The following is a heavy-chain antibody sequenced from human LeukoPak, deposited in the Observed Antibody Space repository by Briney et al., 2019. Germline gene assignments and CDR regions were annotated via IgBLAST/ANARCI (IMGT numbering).Heavy chain of an antibody. V-gene: IGHV3-7*03. CDR2: IKQDGSEE. J-gene: IGHJ4*02. Sequence: PGGSLRLSCGASGFTFSNYWMSWVRQAPGKGLEWVANIKQDGSEEYYVDSVKGRFTISRDNAKNSLYLQMNSLRAEDTAVYYCAREKFLEWYAVAGTFGYFDYWGQGTLVTVSS. CDR3: AREKFLEWYAVAGTFGYFDY. D-gene: IGHD6-19*01. CDR1: GFTFSNYW.